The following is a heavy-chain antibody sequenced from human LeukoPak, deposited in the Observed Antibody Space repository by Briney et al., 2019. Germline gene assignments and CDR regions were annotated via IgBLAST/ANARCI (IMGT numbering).Heavy chain of an antibody. D-gene: IGHD6-19*01. CDR1: GGSFSGEY. J-gene: IGHJ4*02. V-gene: IGHV4-34*01. CDR3: ARVGISSGWYGDY. Sequence: PSETLSLTCAVYGGSFSGEYWSWSRHPPGTGREGIGEINHSGSTNYNPSPKSRVTISVDTSKTQFSLKLSSVTAAATAVYSCARVGISSGWYGDYWGRESLVTVS. CDR2: INHSGST.